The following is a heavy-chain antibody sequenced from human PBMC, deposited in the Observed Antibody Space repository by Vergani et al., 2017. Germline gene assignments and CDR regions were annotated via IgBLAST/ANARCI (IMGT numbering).Heavy chain of an antibody. CDR3: ARDFKDIVVVPAGERWFDP. V-gene: IGHV1-69*11. D-gene: IGHD2-2*01. CDR1: GGTFSSYA. J-gene: IGHJ5*02. Sequence: QVQLVQSGAEVKKPGSSVKVSCKASGGTFSSYAISWVRQAPGQGLEWMERIIPILGTANYAQKFQGRVTITADESTSTAYMELSSLRSEDTAVYYCARDFKDIVVVPAGERWFDPWGQGTLVTVSS. CDR2: IIPILGTA.